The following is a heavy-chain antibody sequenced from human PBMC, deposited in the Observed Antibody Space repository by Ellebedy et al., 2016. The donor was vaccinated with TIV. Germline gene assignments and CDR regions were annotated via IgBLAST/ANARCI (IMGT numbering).Heavy chain of an antibody. Sequence: GESLKISCKGSGYSFTSYWIGWVRQMPGKGLEWMGFIYPGDSDTRYSPSFQGQVTISADKSISTAYLQWSSLKASDTAMYYCARPSSGWLRGFDPWGQGTLVTVSS. D-gene: IGHD6-19*01. V-gene: IGHV5-51*01. CDR2: IYPGDSDT. J-gene: IGHJ5*02. CDR1: GYSFTSYW. CDR3: ARPSSGWLRGFDP.